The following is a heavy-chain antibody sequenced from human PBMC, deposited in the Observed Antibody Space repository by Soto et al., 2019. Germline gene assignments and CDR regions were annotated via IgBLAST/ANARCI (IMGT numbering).Heavy chain of an antibody. CDR2: ISSSGSTI. V-gene: IGHV3-48*03. CDR1: GFTFSSYE. Sequence: GGSLRLSCAASGFTFSSYEMNWVRQAPGKGLEWVSYISSSGSTIYYADSVKGRFTISRDNAKNSLYLQMNSLRAEDTAVYYCARDPRLPYYYGMDVWCQATSVTVSS. J-gene: IGHJ6*02. CDR3: ARDPRLPYYYGMDV. D-gene: IGHD4-17*01.